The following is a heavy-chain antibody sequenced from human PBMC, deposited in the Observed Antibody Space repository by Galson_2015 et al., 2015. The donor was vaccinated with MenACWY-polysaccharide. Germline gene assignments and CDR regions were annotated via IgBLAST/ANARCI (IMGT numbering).Heavy chain of an antibody. D-gene: IGHD1-1*01. CDR3: ARDSHYNTLDY. Sequence: SLRLSCAVSGFTFSSSWMTWVRQAPGKGLAWVANIKEDESVKNYVDSVRGRFTISRDNALNSVYLQVDSLRAEDTAVYYCARDSHYNTLDYWGQGTLVAVSS. CDR2: IKEDESVK. J-gene: IGHJ4*02. CDR1: GFTFSSSW. V-gene: IGHV3-7*01.